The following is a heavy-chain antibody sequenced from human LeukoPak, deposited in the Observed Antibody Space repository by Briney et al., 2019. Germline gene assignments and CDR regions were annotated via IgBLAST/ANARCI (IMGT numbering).Heavy chain of an antibody. J-gene: IGHJ4*02. CDR2: ISGSGGST. CDR3: TGTTMIVG. D-gene: IGHD3-22*01. Sequence: GGTLRLSCAASGFTFSSYGMSWVRQAPGKGLEWVSAISGSGGSTYYADSVKGRFTISRDNSKNTLYLQMNSLKTEDTAVYYCTGTTMIVGWGQGTLVTVSS. V-gene: IGHV3-23*01. CDR1: GFTFSSYG.